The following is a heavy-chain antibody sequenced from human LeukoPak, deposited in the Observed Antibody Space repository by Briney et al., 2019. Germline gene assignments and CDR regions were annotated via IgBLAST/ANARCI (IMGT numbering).Heavy chain of an antibody. V-gene: IGHV3-23*01. CDR2: ISGSGGST. Sequence: GGSLRLSCAASGFTFSSYSMNWVRQAPGKGLEWVSAISGSGGSTYYADSVKGRFTISRDNSRNTLYLQMNSLRAEDTAVYYCANWGGATYPFTSIVGAAYDAFDIWGQGTMVTVSS. CDR1: GFTFSSYS. D-gene: IGHD1-26*01. CDR3: ANWGGATYPFTSIVGAAYDAFDI. J-gene: IGHJ3*02.